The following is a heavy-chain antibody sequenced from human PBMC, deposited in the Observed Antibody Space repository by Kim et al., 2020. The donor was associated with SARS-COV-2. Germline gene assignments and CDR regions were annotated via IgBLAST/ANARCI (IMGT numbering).Heavy chain of an antibody. Sequence: GGSLRLSCAASGFTFSSYSMNWVRQAPGKGLEWVSSISSSSSYIYYADSVKGRFTISRDNAKNSLYLQMNSLRAEDTAVYYCARDVSDRYMVRGAYPSYDAFDIWGQGTMVTVSS. V-gene: IGHV3-21*01. CDR2: ISSSSSYI. CDR1: GFTFSSYS. D-gene: IGHD3-10*01. CDR3: ARDVSDRYMVRGAYPSYDAFDI. J-gene: IGHJ3*02.